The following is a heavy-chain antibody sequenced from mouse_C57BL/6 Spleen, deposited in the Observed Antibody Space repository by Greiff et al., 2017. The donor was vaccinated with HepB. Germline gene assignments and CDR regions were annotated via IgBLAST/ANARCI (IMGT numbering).Heavy chain of an antibody. Sequence: VQLQQSGPELVKPGASVKMSCKASGYTFTDYNMHWVKQSHGKSLEWIGYINPNNGGTSYNQKFKGKATLTVNKSSSTAYMELRSLTSEDSAVYYCARSPRWLLQAMDYWGQGTSVTVSS. CDR3: ARSPRWLLQAMDY. D-gene: IGHD2-3*01. CDR2: INPNNGGT. CDR1: GYTFTDYN. J-gene: IGHJ4*01. V-gene: IGHV1-22*01.